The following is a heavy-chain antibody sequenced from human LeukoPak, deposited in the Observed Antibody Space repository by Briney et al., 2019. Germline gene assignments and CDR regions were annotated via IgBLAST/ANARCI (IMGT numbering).Heavy chain of an antibody. CDR1: GFTFSSYA. CDR3: ARLVDTAMV. D-gene: IGHD5-18*01. Sequence: GWSLRLSCAASGFTFSSYAMHWVRQAPGKGLEWVAVISYDGSNKYYAGSVKGRFTISRDNSKNTLYLQMNSLRAEDTAVYYCARLVDTAMVWGQGTLVTVSS. V-gene: IGHV3-30-3*01. J-gene: IGHJ4*02. CDR2: ISYDGSNK.